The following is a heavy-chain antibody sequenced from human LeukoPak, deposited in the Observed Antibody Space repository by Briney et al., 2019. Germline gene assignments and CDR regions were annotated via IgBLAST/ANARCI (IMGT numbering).Heavy chain of an antibody. D-gene: IGHD2-2*01. J-gene: IGHJ4*02. CDR2: INWKSDKI. CDR3: AKDRYCTSSSCPIDY. Sequence: GGSLRLSCAGSGYSFDEYAMHWVRQAPGKGLEWVSGINWKSDKIGYADSVKGRFTISRDNSKNSLYLQMNSLRVEDTALYYCAKDRYCTSSSCPIDYWGQGTKVTVSS. V-gene: IGHV3-9*01. CDR1: GYSFDEYA.